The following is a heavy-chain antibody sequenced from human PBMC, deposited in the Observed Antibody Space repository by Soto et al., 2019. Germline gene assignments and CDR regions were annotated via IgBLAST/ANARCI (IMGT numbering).Heavy chain of an antibody. CDR3: ARDPGDIVVVPAAMRYYYYGMDV. J-gene: IGHJ6*02. Sequence: SETLSLTCTVSGGSISSGDYYWSWIRQPPGKGLEWIGYIYYSGSTYYNPSLKSRVTISVDTSKNQFSLKLSSVTAADTAVYYCARDPGDIVVVPAAMRYYYYGMDVWGQGTTVTVSS. V-gene: IGHV4-30-4*01. CDR1: GGSISSGDYY. D-gene: IGHD2-2*01. CDR2: IYYSGST.